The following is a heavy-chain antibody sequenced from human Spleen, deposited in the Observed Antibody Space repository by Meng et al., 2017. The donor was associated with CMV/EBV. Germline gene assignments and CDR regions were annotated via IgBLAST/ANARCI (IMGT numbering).Heavy chain of an antibody. D-gene: IGHD6-13*01. V-gene: IGHV4-30-4*08. J-gene: IGHJ4*02. CDR1: GGSNSRCDYY. CDR3: ARAAIADTFDY. CDR2: IYDRGST. Sequence: VPLGVAGPGRVKPSQTLSLTCTVSGGSNSRCDYYWSWTRQPPGNGLEWIGYIYDRGSTYYNPSLKSRVTISVDTSKNQFSLKLSSVTAADTAVYYCARAAIADTFDYWGQGTLVTVSS.